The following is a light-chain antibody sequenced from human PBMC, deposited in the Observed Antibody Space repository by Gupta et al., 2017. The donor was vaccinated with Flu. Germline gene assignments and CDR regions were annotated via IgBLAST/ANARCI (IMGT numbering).Light chain of an antibody. Sequence: QSVFTQPPSVSAAPGQKVTISCSGSSSNIGGNYVAWYQHLPGAAPQLLIYDDNKRPSRIPDRFSGSKSGASATRAITGLQTGDEADYYCAAWAISLGGGVFGGGTKLTVL. J-gene: IGLJ3*02. CDR1: SSNIGGNY. CDR2: DDN. V-gene: IGLV1-51*01. CDR3: AAWAISLGGGV.